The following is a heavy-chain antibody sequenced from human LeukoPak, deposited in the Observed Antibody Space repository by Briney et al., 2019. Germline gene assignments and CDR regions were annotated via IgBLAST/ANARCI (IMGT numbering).Heavy chain of an antibody. D-gene: IGHD3-22*01. CDR1: RFSFDEYN. J-gene: IGHJ1*01. CDR3: AKDLDSSGYRFYFRH. CDR2: ISWDGGSR. V-gene: IGHV3-43*01. Sequence: GGSLRLSCAASRFSFDEYNLHWVRQAPGKGLEWVSLISWDGGSRDYADSVKGRFTISRDNSKNSLYLQMNSLRTEDTAFYCAKDLDSSGYRFYFRHWGXXT.